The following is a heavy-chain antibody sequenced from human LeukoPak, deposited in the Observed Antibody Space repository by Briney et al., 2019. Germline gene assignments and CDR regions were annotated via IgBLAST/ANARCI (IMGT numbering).Heavy chain of an antibody. V-gene: IGHV1-69*04. CDR2: IIPILGIA. CDR3: ARSSAENWYSSSWYGGNDY. CDR1: GGTFSSYA. D-gene: IGHD6-13*01. Sequence: ASVKVSCKASGGTFSSYAISWVRQAPGQGVEWMGRIIPILGIANYAQKFQGRVTITADKSTSTAYMELSSLRSEDTAVYYCARSSAENWYSSSWYGGNDYWGQGTLVTVSS. J-gene: IGHJ4*02.